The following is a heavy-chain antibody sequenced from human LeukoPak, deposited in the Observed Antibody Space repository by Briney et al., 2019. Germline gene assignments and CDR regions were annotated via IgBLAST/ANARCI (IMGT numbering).Heavy chain of an antibody. CDR1: GYTFTRYF. J-gene: IGHJ3*02. V-gene: IGHV1-2*02. CDR3: ARGLAPAGTFGNGAFDI. D-gene: IGHD6-13*01. CDR2: INPNSGDT. Sequence: DSVKVSCKASGYTFTRYFIHWVRQAPGQGLEWMAWINPNSGDTNYAQKFQGRVTMTRDTSISTAYMEVDRLRSDDTAVYFCARGLAPAGTFGNGAFDIWGQGTMVT.